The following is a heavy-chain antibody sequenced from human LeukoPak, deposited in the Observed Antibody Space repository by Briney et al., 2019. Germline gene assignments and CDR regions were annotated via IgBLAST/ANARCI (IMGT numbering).Heavy chain of an antibody. CDR2: INHSGST. D-gene: IGHD3-10*01. J-gene: IGHJ4*02. Sequence: SETLSLTCAVYGGSFSGYYWSWIRQPPGKGLEWIGEINHSGSTNYNPSLKSRVTISVDTSKNQFSLKLSSVTAADTAVYYCARGQLLWFGELPYFDYWGQGTLVTVSS. CDR3: ARGQLLWFGELPYFDY. V-gene: IGHV4-34*01. CDR1: GGSFSGYY.